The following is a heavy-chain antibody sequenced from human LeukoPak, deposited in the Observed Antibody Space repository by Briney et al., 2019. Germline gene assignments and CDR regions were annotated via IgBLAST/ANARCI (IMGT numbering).Heavy chain of an antibody. D-gene: IGHD3-16*01. CDR1: GGSISSYY. V-gene: IGHV4-59*08. CDR2: TYYSGST. Sequence: PSETLSLTCTVSGGSISSYYWSWIRQPPGKGLEWIGYTYYSGSTNYNPSLKSRVTISVDTSKNQFSLKLSSVTAADTAVYYCARVGGSRVYFDYWGQGTLVTVSS. J-gene: IGHJ4*02. CDR3: ARVGGSRVYFDY.